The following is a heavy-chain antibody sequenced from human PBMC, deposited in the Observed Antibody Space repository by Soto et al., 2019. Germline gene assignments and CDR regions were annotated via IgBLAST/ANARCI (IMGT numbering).Heavy chain of an antibody. J-gene: IGHJ6*02. CDR2: ISSSSSYI. D-gene: IGHD6-6*01. CDR1: GFTFSSYS. V-gene: IGHV3-21*01. Sequence: VGSLRLSCAASGFTFSSYSMNWVRQAPGKGLEWVSSISSSSSYIYYADSVKGRFTISRDNAKNSLYLQMNSLRAEDTAVYYCARDRVAARPPPYYYGMDVWGQGTTVTVS. CDR3: ARDRVAARPPPYYYGMDV.